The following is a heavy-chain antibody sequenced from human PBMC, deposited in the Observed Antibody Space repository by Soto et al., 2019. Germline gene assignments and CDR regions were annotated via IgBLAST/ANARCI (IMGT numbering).Heavy chain of an antibody. D-gene: IGHD3-9*01. CDR2: IHTSGST. V-gene: IGHV4-4*07. J-gene: IGHJ6*02. CDR1: GGSIISYY. Sequence: PSETLSLTCTVSGGSIISYYWSWIRQPAGKGLEWIGRIHTSGSTNYNPSLKSRVTMSVDTSKNQFSLKLSSVTAADTAVYYCARALDSRHYYYYYGMDVWGQGTTVTVSS. CDR3: ARALDSRHYYYYYGMDV.